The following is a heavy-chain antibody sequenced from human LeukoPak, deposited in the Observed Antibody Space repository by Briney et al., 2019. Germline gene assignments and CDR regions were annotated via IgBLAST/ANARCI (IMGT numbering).Heavy chain of an antibody. D-gene: IGHD6-19*01. J-gene: IGHJ5*02. CDR3: ARDFGSSGYQPINWFDP. CDR1: GYTFTGYY. CDR2: ITPNSGGT. V-gene: IGHV1-2*02. Sequence: ASVKVSCKASGYTFTGYYMHWVRQAPPQGLEWMGWITPNSGGTNYAQKFQGRVTMTRDTSISTAYMELSRLRSDDTAVYYCARDFGSSGYQPINWFDPWGQGTLVTVSS.